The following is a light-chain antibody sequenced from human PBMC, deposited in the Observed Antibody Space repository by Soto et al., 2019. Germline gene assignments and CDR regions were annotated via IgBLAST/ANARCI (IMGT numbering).Light chain of an antibody. CDR3: XXXXXXXXXYT. CDR2: GAS. J-gene: IGKJ2*01. Sequence: EIVMTQSPATLSVSPGERATLSCRASQSVSSNLAWYQQKPGQAPRLLIYGASTRATGIPARFSGSGSGTEFTLTISSLXXEXXXXXXXXXXXXXXXXYTFGQGTKLEIK. CDR1: QSVSSN. V-gene: IGKV3-15*01.